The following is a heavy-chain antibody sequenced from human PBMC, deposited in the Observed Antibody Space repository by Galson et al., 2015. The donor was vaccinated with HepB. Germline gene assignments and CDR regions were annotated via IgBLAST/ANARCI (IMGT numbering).Heavy chain of an antibody. J-gene: IGHJ6*02. CDR1: GYTFTSYD. CDR3: ARGDRDYLHDLDYYYGMDV. V-gene: IGHV1-8*01. CDR2: MNPNSGNT. D-gene: IGHD3/OR15-3a*01. Sequence: SVKVSCKASGYTFTSYDINWVRQATGQGLEWMGWMNPNSGNTGYAQKFQGRVTMTRNTSISTAYMELSSLRSEDTAVYYCARGDRDYLHDLDYYYGMDVWGQGTTVTVSS.